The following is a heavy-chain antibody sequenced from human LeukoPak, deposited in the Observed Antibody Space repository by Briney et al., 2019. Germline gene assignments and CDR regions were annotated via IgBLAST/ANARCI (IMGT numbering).Heavy chain of an antibody. D-gene: IGHD2-15*01. Sequence: PGRSLRLSCAASGFTFSSYGMHWVRQAPGKGLEWVAVIWYDGSNKYYADSVKGRFTISRDNSKNTLYLQMNSLRAEDTAVYCCARRSSGGSWVFDYWGQGTLVTVSS. CDR1: GFTFSSYG. CDR3: ARRSSGGSWVFDY. CDR2: IWYDGSNK. J-gene: IGHJ4*02. V-gene: IGHV3-33*01.